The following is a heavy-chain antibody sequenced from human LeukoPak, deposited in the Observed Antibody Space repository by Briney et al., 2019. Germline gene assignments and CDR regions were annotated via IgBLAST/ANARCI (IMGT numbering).Heavy chain of an antibody. J-gene: IGHJ4*02. V-gene: IGHV3-30-3*01. CDR1: GFTFSNYW. CDR2: ISNDGNNK. CDR3: ARGRAVAGSTVIDY. D-gene: IGHD6-19*01. Sequence: GGSLRLSCAASGFTFSNYWMSWVRQAPGKGLEWVATISNDGNNKYYADSVKGRFTISRDNSKNTLYLPMNSLRPEDTAMYYCARGRAVAGSTVIDYWGQGTLVTVSS.